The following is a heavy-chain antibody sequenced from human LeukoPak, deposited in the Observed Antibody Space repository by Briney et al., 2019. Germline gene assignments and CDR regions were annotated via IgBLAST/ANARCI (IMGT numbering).Heavy chain of an antibody. Sequence: GGSLRLSCAASGFTLSTSATTWVRQAPGKGLEWVSSLGASGTNTFYADSVKGRFTISKDTSKNTLYLQMSSLRAEDTAVYYCAKTLGGRWFFDCWGQGTLVTVSS. CDR3: AKTLGGRWFFDC. CDR1: GFTLSTSA. CDR2: LGASGTNT. J-gene: IGHJ4*02. V-gene: IGHV3-23*01. D-gene: IGHD4-23*01.